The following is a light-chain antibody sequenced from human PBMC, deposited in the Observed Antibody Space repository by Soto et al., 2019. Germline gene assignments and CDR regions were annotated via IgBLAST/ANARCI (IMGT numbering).Light chain of an antibody. CDR1: QSVSSSY. J-gene: IGKJ1*01. Sequence: EIVLTQSPGTLSLSPGERATLSCRASQSVSSSYLVWYQQKPGQAPRLLIYGASNRATGIPDSFSGSGSGTDFTLTISRLEPEDFAVYYCQQYGSSWTFGQGTKVEIK. V-gene: IGKV3-20*01. CDR3: QQYGSSWT. CDR2: GAS.